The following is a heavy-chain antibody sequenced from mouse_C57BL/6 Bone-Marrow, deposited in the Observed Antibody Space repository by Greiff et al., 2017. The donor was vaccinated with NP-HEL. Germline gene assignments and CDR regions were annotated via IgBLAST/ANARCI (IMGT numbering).Heavy chain of an antibody. CDR2: INPYNGGT. CDR3: ARWDGSSYY. V-gene: IGHV1-19*01. Sequence: EVQLQQSGPVLVKPGASVKMSCKASGYTFTDYYMNWVKQSHGKSLEWIGVINPYNGGTSYNQKFKGKATLTVDKSSSTAYMELNSLTSEDSAVYYCARWDGSSYYWGQGTTLTVSS. D-gene: IGHD1-1*01. CDR1: GYTFTDYY. J-gene: IGHJ2*01.